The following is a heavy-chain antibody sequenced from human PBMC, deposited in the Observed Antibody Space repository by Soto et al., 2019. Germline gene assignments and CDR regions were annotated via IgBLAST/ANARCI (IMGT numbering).Heavy chain of an antibody. J-gene: IGHJ3*02. Sequence: QSQTLSLTCAISGDSVSSNSAAWNWIRQSPSRGLEWLGRAYYRSKRYNAYAVSVISRITINPDKSKNQFSLQLNSVTPEDTAVYYCARATYLEIDTATYDALDILGQGTMVTVSS. CDR1: GDSVSSNSAA. CDR2: AYYRSKRYN. CDR3: ARATYLEIDTATYDALDI. V-gene: IGHV6-1*01. D-gene: IGHD5-18*01.